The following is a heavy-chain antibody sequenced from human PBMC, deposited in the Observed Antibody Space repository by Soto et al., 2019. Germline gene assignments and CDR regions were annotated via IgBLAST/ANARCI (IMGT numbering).Heavy chain of an antibody. CDR2: IRSKAYGGTT. CDR1: GFTFGDYA. D-gene: IGHD3-22*01. J-gene: IGHJ4*02. CDR3: TREYYYDSSGYSPSDY. V-gene: IGHV3-49*03. Sequence: LRLSCTASGFTFGDYAMSWFRQAPGKGLEWVGFIRSKAYGGTTEYAASVKGRFTISRDDSKSIAYLQMNSLKTEDTAVYYCTREYYYDSSGYSPSDYWGQGTLVPVSS.